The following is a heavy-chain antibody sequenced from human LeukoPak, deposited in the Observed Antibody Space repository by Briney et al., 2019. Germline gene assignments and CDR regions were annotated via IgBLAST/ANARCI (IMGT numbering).Heavy chain of an antibody. CDR3: AKVGELTAFDY. CDR1: VFTFSRYS. Sequence: PGGSLRLSCASSVFTFSRYSMSWVRQAPGKGLEWVSAISGSGGSTYYADSVKGGFTISRDNSKNTLYLQMNSLRAEDAAVYYCAKVGELTAFDYWGQGTLVTVSS. D-gene: IGHD1-26*01. J-gene: IGHJ4*02. CDR2: ISGSGGST. V-gene: IGHV3-23*01.